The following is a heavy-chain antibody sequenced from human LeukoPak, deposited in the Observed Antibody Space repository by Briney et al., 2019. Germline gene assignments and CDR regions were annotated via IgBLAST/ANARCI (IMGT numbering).Heavy chain of an antibody. D-gene: IGHD3-10*01. J-gene: IGHJ3*02. V-gene: IGHV4-59*01. CDR3: ARGGGVRGVIVADAFDI. Sequence: PSETLSLTCNVSGASISDYYWSWVRQSPEKGLEWIACLYYSGSSHYNPSLRSRVAISGDTSKNQFSLKLTSVTTADTAVYYCARGGGVRGVIVADAFDIWGQGTMVTVSS. CDR2: LYYSGSS. CDR1: GASISDYY.